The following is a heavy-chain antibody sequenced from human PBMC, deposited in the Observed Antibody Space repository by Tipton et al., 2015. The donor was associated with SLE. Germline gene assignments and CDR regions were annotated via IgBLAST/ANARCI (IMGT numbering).Heavy chain of an antibody. D-gene: IGHD3-10*01. CDR2: ISWNSGSI. J-gene: IGHJ2*01. Sequence: SLRLSCAASGFTFDDYAMHWVRQAPGKGLEWVSGISWNSGSIGYADSVKGRFTISRDNAKNSLYLQMNSLRAEDTAMYYCARRVVRGVIDYWYFDLWGRGTLVTVSS. V-gene: IGHV3-9*01. CDR3: ARRVVRGVIDYWYFDL. CDR1: GFTFDDYA.